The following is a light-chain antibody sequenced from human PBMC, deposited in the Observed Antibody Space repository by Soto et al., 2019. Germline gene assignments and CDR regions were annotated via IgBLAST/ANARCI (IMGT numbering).Light chain of an antibody. CDR1: SSNIGAGYD. V-gene: IGLV1-40*01. CDR2: GNS. CDR3: QSYDSSLSGSL. Sequence: QSVLTQPPSVSGAPGQRVTISCTGSSSNIGAGYDVHWYQQLPGTAPKLLIYGNSNRPSVVPDRFSGSKSGTSASLAITGLKAEDEADYYCQSYDSSLSGSLFGGGTKLTVL. J-gene: IGLJ3*02.